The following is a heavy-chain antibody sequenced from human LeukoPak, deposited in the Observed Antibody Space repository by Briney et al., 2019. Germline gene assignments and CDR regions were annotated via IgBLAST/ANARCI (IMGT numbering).Heavy chain of an antibody. D-gene: IGHD3-22*01. J-gene: IGHJ4*02. CDR1: GYTLTELS. V-gene: IGHV1-24*01. CDR2: FDPEDGET. CDR3: ATDKRVDYYDSSGYSFDY. Sequence: ASVTVSCKVSGYTLTELSMHWVRQAPGKGLEWMGGFDPEDGETIYAQKFQGRVTMTEDTSTDTAYMELSSLRSEDTAVYYCATDKRVDYYDSSGYSFDYWGQGTLVTVSS.